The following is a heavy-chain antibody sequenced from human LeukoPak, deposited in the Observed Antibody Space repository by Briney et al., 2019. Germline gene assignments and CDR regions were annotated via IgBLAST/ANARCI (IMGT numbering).Heavy chain of an antibody. J-gene: IGHJ6*02. V-gene: IGHV4-59*01. Sequence: SETLSLTCTVSGGSISSYSWSWIRQPPGKGLEWIGYIYYSGSTNYNPSLKSRVTISVDTSKNQFSLKLSSVTAADTAVYYCARASMGRYGMDVWGQGTTVTVSS. CDR3: ARASMGRYGMDV. D-gene: IGHD2/OR15-2a*01. CDR2: IYYSGST. CDR1: GGSISSYS.